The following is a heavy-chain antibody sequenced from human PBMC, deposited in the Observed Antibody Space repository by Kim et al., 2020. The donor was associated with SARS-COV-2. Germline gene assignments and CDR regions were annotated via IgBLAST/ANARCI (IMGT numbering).Heavy chain of an antibody. V-gene: IGHV3-30*18. D-gene: IGHD6-13*01. CDR2: ISYDGSNK. CDR1: GFTFSSYG. Sequence: GGSLRLSCAASGFTFSSYGMHWVRQAPGKGLEWVAVISYDGSNKYYADSVKGRFTISRDNSKNTLYLQMNSLRAEDTAVYYCAKDKGPAAAGTIDYWGQGTLVTVSS. CDR3: AKDKGPAAAGTIDY. J-gene: IGHJ4*02.